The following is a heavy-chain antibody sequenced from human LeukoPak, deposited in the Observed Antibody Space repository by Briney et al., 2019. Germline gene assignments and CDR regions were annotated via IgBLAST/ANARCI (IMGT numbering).Heavy chain of an antibody. D-gene: IGHD3-10*01. Sequence: GSLRLSCAASGFTFSSYAVSWVRQAPGKGLAWVSAISDSGGSTQYADSVKGRFTISRDNSKNTLYLQMNSLRAEDTAIYYCAKSPLYYYGSGTSVYFDYWGQGTLVTVSS. J-gene: IGHJ4*02. V-gene: IGHV3-23*01. CDR2: ISDSGGST. CDR3: AKSPLYYYGSGTSVYFDY. CDR1: GFTFSSYA.